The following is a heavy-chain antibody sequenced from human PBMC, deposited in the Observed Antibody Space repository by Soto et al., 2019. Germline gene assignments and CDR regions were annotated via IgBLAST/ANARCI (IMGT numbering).Heavy chain of an antibody. CDR2: IYSGGST. J-gene: IGHJ1*01. Sequence: GGSLRLSCAASGFTVSSNYMSWVRQAPGKGLEWVSAIYSGGSTYYADSVKGRFTISRDNSKNTLYLQMNSLRAEDTAVYYCARDRVESGYPEYFQHSGQGTLVTVLL. D-gene: IGHD3-22*01. CDR1: GFTVSSNY. V-gene: IGHV3-53*01. CDR3: ARDRVESGYPEYFQH.